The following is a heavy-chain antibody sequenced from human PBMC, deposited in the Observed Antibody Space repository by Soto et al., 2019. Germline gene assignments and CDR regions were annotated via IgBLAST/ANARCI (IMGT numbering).Heavy chain of an antibody. CDR2: ISYDGSNK. D-gene: IGHD4-17*01. V-gene: IGHV3-30-3*01. J-gene: IGHJ6*02. CDR1: ALTLISYS. CDR3: ERAGDYGNAMDGMDG. Sequence: GLSLSPCCAVSALTLISYSMHLVRPHPGKGLEWVAVISYDGSNKYYADSVKGRFTISRDNSKNTLYLQMNSLRAEDTAVYYCERAGDYGNAMDGMDGWGQRTTVTVS.